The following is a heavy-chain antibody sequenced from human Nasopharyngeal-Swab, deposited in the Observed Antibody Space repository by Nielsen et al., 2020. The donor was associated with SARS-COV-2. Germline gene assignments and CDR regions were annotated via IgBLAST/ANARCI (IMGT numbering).Heavy chain of an antibody. V-gene: IGHV3-30-3*01. J-gene: IGHJ6*02. Sequence: ARQMPGKGLEWVAVISYDGSNKYYADSVKGRFTISRDNSKNTLYLQMNSLRAEDTAVYYCARGPGDGMDVWGQGTTVTVSS. D-gene: IGHD3-10*01. CDR2: ISYDGSNK. CDR3: ARGPGDGMDV.